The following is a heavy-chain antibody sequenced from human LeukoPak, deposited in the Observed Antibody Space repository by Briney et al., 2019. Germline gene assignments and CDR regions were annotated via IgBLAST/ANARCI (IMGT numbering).Heavy chain of an antibody. CDR2: IYYSGST. CDR3: ARTETDYFDY. D-gene: IGHD1-1*01. CDR1: GDSISSGDYS. J-gene: IGHJ4*02. V-gene: IGHV4-30-4*08. Sequence: SETLSLTCTVSGDSISSGDYSWSWIRQPPGTGLEWIGYIYYSGSTYYDPSLKSRVTISIDTSKNQFSLRLSSVTAADTAVYYCARTETDYFDYWGQGTLVTVSS.